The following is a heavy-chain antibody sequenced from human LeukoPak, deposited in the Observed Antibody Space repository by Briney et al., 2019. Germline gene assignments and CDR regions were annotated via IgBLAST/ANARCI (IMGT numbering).Heavy chain of an antibody. CDR2: IKQDGSEK. V-gene: IGHV3-7*01. CDR3: ARDRWDLEY. Sequence: HPGGSLRLPCAASGFTFSSYWMSWVRQAPGKGLEWVANIKQDGSEKYYVDSVKGRFTISRDNAGNSLYLQMNTLRAEDTAVYFCARDRWDLEYWGQGTLVTVSS. J-gene: IGHJ4*02. D-gene: IGHD1-26*01. CDR1: GFTFSSYW.